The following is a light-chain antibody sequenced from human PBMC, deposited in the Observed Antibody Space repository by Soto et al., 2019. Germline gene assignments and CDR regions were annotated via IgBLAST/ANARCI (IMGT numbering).Light chain of an antibody. J-gene: IGKJ5*01. CDR2: GAS. V-gene: IGKV3-20*01. Sequence: EIVLTQSPGTLSLSPGERATLSCRASQSVSSSYLAWYQQKPGQAPRLLIYGASSRATGIPDRFSGSGSGTDFTLNISRLEPEYFAVYYCQQYRTFGQGTRREIK. CDR3: QQYRT. CDR1: QSVSSSY.